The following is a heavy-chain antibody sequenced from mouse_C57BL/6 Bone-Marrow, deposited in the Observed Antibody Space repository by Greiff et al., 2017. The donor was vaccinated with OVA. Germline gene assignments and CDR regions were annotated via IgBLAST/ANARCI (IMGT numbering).Heavy chain of an antibody. Sequence: QVQLQQSGAELVKPGASVKMSCKASGYTFTTYPIEWMKQNHGKSLEWIGNFHPYNDDTKYNEKFKGKATLTVDKSSSTAYMLLSSLTSEDSAVYFCARRGWLLLYYFDYWGQGTTLTVSS. CDR1: GYTFTTYP. CDR3: ARRGWLLLYYFDY. CDR2: FHPYNDDT. J-gene: IGHJ2*01. D-gene: IGHD2-3*01. V-gene: IGHV1-47*01.